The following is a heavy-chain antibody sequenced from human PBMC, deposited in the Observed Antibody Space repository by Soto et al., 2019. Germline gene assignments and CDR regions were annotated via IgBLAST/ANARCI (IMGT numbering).Heavy chain of an antibody. CDR1: GGTFSSYA. J-gene: IGHJ6*02. Sequence: SVKVSCKASGGTFSSYAISWVRQAPGQGLEWMGGIIPIFGTANYAQKFQGRVTITADKSTSTAYMELSSLRSEDTAVYYCARGKGINYDFWSGFGMDVRGQGTTVTAPS. CDR3: ARGKGINYDFWSGFGMDV. V-gene: IGHV1-69*06. CDR2: IIPIFGTA. D-gene: IGHD3-3*01.